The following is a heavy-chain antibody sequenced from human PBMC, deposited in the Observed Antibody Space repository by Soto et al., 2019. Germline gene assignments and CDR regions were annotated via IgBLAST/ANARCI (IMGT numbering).Heavy chain of an antibody. V-gene: IGHV4-39*02. CDR1: GGSISSSSYY. Sequence: SETLSLTCTVSGGSISSSSYYWGWIRQPPGKGLEWIGSIYYSGSTYYNQSLKSRVTISVDTSKNQFSLKLSSVTAADTAVYYCAREDFGVVINYYYYGMDVWGQGTTVT. CDR3: AREDFGVVINYYYYGMDV. CDR2: IYYSGST. J-gene: IGHJ6*02. D-gene: IGHD3-3*01.